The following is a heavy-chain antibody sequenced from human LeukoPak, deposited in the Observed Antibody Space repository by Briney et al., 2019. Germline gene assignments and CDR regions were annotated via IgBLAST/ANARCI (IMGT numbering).Heavy chain of an antibody. D-gene: IGHD5-12*01. CDR3: ARGYNGYDYYFDY. CDR2: IYSGGST. Sequence: PGGSLRLSCAASGFTVSSNYMSWVRQAPRKGLEWVSVIYSGGSTYYADSVKGRFTISRDNSKNTLFLQVNSLRAEDTAVYYCARGYNGYDYYFDYWGQGTLVTVSS. J-gene: IGHJ4*02. V-gene: IGHV3-66*01. CDR1: GFTVSSNY.